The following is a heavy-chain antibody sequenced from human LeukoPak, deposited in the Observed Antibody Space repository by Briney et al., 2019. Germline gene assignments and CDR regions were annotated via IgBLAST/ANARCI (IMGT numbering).Heavy chain of an antibody. V-gene: IGHV3-23*01. CDR1: GFSFSSYA. Sequence: PGGSLRLSCAASGFSFSSYAMSWVRQSPGKGLEWVSAISGSGGSTYYADSVKGRFTISRDNYKNTLYLQMNSLRAEDTAVYYCAKGYAAMVRGVISYWGQGTLVTVSS. CDR3: AKGYAAMVRGVISY. J-gene: IGHJ4*02. D-gene: IGHD3-10*01. CDR2: ISGSGGST.